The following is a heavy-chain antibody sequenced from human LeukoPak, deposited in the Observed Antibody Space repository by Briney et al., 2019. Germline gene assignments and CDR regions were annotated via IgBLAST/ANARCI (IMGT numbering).Heavy chain of an antibody. CDR3: ARDSYDGWYDY. D-gene: IGHD6-19*01. V-gene: IGHV3-7*01. CDR2: IKQDGSEK. Sequence: GGSLRLSCAASGFTFSSYAMSWVRQAPGKGLEWVANIKQDGSEKYYVDSVKGRFTISRDNAKNSLYLQMNSLRAEDTAVYYCARDSYDGWYDYWGQGTLVTVSS. J-gene: IGHJ4*02. CDR1: GFTFSSYA.